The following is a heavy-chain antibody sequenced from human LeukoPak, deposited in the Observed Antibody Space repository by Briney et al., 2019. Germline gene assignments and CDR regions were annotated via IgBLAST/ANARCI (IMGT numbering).Heavy chain of an antibody. CDR2: IYYSGST. CDR3: ARDPTHYDPPL. V-gene: IGHV4-61*08. J-gene: IGHJ4*02. Sequence: SETLSLTCTVSGGSISSGDYYWSWIHQPPGKGLEWIGYIYYSGSTNYNPSLKSRVTISADTSKEQFSLKLRSVTAADTAVYYCARDPTHYDPPLWGQGTLVTVSS. CDR1: GGSISSGDYY. D-gene: IGHD4-17*01.